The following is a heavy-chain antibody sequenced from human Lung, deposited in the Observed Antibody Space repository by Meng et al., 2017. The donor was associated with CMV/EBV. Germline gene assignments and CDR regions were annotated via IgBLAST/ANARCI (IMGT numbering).Heavy chain of an antibody. J-gene: IGHJ4*02. CDR2: ISCSSTYI. CDR3: EVPSCTTPFCSSCFDY. CDR1: GFSFSIFD. V-gene: IGHV3-21*05. D-gene: IGHD2-8*01. Sequence: GGSXRFXCAASGFSFSIFDMNWVRQAPGKGLEWLSYISCSSTYIYYADSVKGRFTISRDNAKNSLFLQMNSLRGEDTAVYYFEVPSCTTPFCSSCFDYWGQGALVTVSS.